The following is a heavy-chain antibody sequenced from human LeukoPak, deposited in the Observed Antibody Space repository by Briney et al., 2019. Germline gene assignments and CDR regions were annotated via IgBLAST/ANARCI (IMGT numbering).Heavy chain of an antibody. CDR3: AKDPRGSPQTPFDY. Sequence: PGGSLRLSCAASGFTFSNYAMSWVRQAPGKGLEWVSAITGSGGNTYYADSVKGRFTISRDNSKNTLYLQMNSLRAEDTAVYYCAKDPRGSPQTPFDYWGQGTLVTVSS. CDR1: GFTFSNYA. D-gene: IGHD1-26*01. CDR2: ITGSGGNT. J-gene: IGHJ4*02. V-gene: IGHV3-23*01.